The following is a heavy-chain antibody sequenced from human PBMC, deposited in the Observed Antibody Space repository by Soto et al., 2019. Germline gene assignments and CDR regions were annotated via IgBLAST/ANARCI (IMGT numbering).Heavy chain of an antibody. CDR1: GFTFSNYT. V-gene: IGHV3-30*18. CDR2: TSYDGNNE. J-gene: IGHJ4*02. Sequence: LRLSCAASGFTFSNYTMHWVRQAPGKGLEWVALTSYDGNNEYYTDSVKGRFTISRDNSKNTLFLQMNSPRPEDTAVYYCAKDKGVFNWATSYFDYWGQGALVTVSS. D-gene: IGHD1-1*01. CDR3: AKDKGVFNWATSYFDY.